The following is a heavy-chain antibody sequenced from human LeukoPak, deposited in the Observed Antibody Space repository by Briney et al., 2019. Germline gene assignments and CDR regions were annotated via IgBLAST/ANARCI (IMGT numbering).Heavy chain of an antibody. CDR1: GFTFSTFA. Sequence: GGSLRLSCAASGFTFSTFAMIWVRQPPGKGLEWVSSIFPSGGEIHYADPVRGRFTISRVNSNSTLSLQMNSLRAEDTAIYYCATYRQVLLPFESWGQGTLVTVSS. J-gene: IGHJ4*02. D-gene: IGHD2-8*02. CDR3: ATYRQVLLPFES. V-gene: IGHV3-23*01. CDR2: IFPSGGEI.